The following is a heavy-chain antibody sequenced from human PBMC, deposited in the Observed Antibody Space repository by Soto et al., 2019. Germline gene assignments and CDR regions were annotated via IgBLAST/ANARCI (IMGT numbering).Heavy chain of an antibody. Sequence: QVQLVQSGAEVKKPGASVKVSCKASGYIFTVYYMHLVRQAPSQSREWMGWINPNSGGTNYAQKFQGRVTITRDTSIRTAYMELSRLRSDDTAVYYCARQWSGSNWLDPWGQGTLVTVSS. V-gene: IGHV1-2*02. J-gene: IGHJ5*02. CDR1: GYIFTVYY. CDR3: ARQWSGSNWLDP. D-gene: IGHD3-10*02. CDR2: INPNSGGT.